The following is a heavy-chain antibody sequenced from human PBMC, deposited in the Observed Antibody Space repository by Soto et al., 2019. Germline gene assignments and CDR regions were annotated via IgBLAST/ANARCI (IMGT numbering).Heavy chain of an antibody. V-gene: IGHV4-34*01. J-gene: IGHJ4*02. CDR2: ITHSGST. CDR1: GGSFSGYY. CDR3: ARGMAVAGHYFDS. D-gene: IGHD6-19*01. Sequence: NPSETLSLTCAVYGGSFSGYYWTWIRQPPGKGLEWIGEITHSGSTNYNPSLKSRVTISVDTSKNQFSLKLSSLTAADTAVYYCARGMAVAGHYFDSWGRGTLVTVSS.